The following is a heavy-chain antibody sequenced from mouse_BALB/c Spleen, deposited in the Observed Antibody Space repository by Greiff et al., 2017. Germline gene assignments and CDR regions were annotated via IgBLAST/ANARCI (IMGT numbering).Heavy chain of an antibody. CDR2: IYPGDGDT. CDR1: GYTFTSYW. CDR3: ARSPFDGYYWYFDV. Sequence: VKLMESGAELARPGASVKLSCKASGYTFTSYWMQWVKQRPGQGLEWIGAIYPGDGDTRYTQKFKGKATLTADKSSSTAYMQLSSLASEDSAVYYCARSPFDGYYWYFDVWGAGTTVTVSS. J-gene: IGHJ1*01. V-gene: IGHV1-87*01. D-gene: IGHD2-3*01.